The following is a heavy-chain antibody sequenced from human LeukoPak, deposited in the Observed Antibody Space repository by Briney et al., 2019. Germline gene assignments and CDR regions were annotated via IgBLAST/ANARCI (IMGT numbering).Heavy chain of an antibody. V-gene: IGHV4-59*12. J-gene: IGHJ2*01. CDR1: GDSISSYY. CDR2: IHYSGST. CDR3: ARRDPYWYFDL. Sequence: PSETLSLTCTVSGDSISSYYWSWIRQPPGKGLEWIGYIHYSGSTNYNPSLKSRVTISVDTSKNQFSLKLSSVTAADTAVYYCARRDPYWYFDLWGRGTLVTVSS.